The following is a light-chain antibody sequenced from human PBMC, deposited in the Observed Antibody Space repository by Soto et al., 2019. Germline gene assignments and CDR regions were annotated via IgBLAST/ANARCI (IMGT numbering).Light chain of an antibody. CDR1: QSVSSN. V-gene: IGKV3-15*01. J-gene: IGKJ3*01. CDR2: GAS. CDR3: QQYGDSPFT. Sequence: EIVMTQSPATLSVSPGERATLPCRASQSVSSNLAWYQQKPGQAPRLLIYGASTRATGIPARFSGSGSGTEFTLTISSLQSEDFAMYYCQQYGDSPFTFGPGTKVDI.